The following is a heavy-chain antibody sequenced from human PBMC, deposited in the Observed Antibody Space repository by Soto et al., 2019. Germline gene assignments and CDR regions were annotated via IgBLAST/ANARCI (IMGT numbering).Heavy chain of an antibody. CDR2: IYYSGST. D-gene: IGHD3-22*01. V-gene: IGHV4-31*03. J-gene: IGHJ4*02. CDR3: ARDTGAYYYDSSGYRDYFDY. CDR1: GGSISSGGYY. Sequence: QVHLQESGPGLVKPSQTLSLTCTVSGGSISSGGYYWNWIRQHPGKGLEWIGYIYYSGSTYYNPSLKSRVTISVDTSKNQFSLQLSSVTAADTAVYYCARDTGAYYYDSSGYRDYFDYWVQGTLVTVSS.